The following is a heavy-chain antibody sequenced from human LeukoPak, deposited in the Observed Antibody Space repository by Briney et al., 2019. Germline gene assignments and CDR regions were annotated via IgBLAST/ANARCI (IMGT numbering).Heavy chain of an antibody. V-gene: IGHV4-34*01. Sequence: SETLSLTCAVYGGSFSGYYWSWIRQPPGKGLEWIGEINHSGSTNYNLSLKSRVTISVDTSKNQFSLKLSSVTAADTAVYYCARGKGIIDYWGQGTLVTVSS. CDR2: INHSGST. CDR3: ARGKGIIDY. J-gene: IGHJ4*02. CDR1: GGSFSGYY.